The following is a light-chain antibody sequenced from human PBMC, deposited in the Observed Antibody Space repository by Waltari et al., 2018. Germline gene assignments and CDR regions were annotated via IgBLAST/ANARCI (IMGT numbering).Light chain of an antibody. V-gene: IGLV4-69*02. CDR3: QTWGTGIGV. CDR1: SGHSSYA. CDR2: VNSDGSH. J-gene: IGLJ7*01. Sequence: QLVLTQSPSASASLGASVKLTCTLSSGHSSYAIAWHQQQPEKGPRYLMKVNSDGSHTKGDGIPDRFSVSISGAERYLTISSLQSEDEADYYCQTWGTGIGVFGGGTQLTVL.